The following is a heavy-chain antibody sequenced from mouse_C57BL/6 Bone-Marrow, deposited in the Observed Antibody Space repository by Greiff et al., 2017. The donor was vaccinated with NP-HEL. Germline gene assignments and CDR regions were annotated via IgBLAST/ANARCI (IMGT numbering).Heavy chain of an antibody. CDR3: ARFYYGSSPYAMDY. D-gene: IGHD1-1*01. V-gene: IGHV5-17*01. J-gene: IGHJ4*01. CDR2: ISSGSSTI. CDR1: GFTFSDYG. Sequence: EVKLVESGGGLVKPGGSLKLSCAASGFTFSDYGMHWVRQAPEKGLEWVAYISSGSSTIYYADKVKGRFTISRDNAKNTLFLQMTSLRSEDPAMYYCARFYYGSSPYAMDYWGQGTSVTVSS.